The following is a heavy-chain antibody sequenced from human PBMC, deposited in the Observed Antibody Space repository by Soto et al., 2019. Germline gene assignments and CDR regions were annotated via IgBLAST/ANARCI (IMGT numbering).Heavy chain of an antibody. D-gene: IGHD6-13*01. CDR2: IIPIFGTT. CDR3: ARVSSSWYKDYFAY. Sequence: QVQLVQSGAEVKKPGSSVKVSCKASGGTFSNYAISWVRQAPGQGLEWMGGIIPIFGTTNYAQRFQGRVNITADDSTSTAYMELSSLRSEDTAVYYCARVSSSWYKDYFAYWGQGTLVTVSS. CDR1: GGTFSNYA. J-gene: IGHJ4*02. V-gene: IGHV1-69*12.